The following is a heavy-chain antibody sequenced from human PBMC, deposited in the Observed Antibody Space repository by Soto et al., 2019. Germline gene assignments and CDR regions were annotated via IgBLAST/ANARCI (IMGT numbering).Heavy chain of an antibody. Sequence: QVQLVQSGAEVEKPGSSVKVSCKASGGTFSSYAISWVLQAPGQGLQWMGGFIPIFGTANYAQKFQGRVTITADEATSRDYMEQSSQRSEDSAVDYCAREGSGAEGVVGSWGQGNLVTGFS. CDR1: GGTFSSYA. CDR2: FIPIFGTA. J-gene: IGHJ4*02. V-gene: IGHV1-69*01. D-gene: IGHD3-10*01. CDR3: AREGSGAEGVVGS.